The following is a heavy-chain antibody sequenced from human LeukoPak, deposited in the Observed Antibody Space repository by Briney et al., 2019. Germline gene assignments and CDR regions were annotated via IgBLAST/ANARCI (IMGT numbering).Heavy chain of an antibody. J-gene: IGHJ4*02. CDR3: AREIGDCSGTSCPYFDY. CDR1: GLTFSRYA. CDR2: ISSDGFNK. Sequence: GGSLRLSCAASGLTFSRYAIHWVRQAPGKGLEWVTAISSDGFNKYYADSVKGRFTISRDNSRNTLFLQMNSLRAEDSAVYYCAREIGDCSGTSCPYFDYWGQGSLVTVSS. D-gene: IGHD2-2*03. V-gene: IGHV3-30*04.